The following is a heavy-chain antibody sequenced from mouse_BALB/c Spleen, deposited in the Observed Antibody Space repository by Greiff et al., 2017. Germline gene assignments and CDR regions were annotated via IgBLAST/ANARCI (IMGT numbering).Heavy chain of an antibody. CDR3: ARGDNYVPLDY. CDR2: IDPSDSYT. D-gene: IGHD1-3*01. J-gene: IGHJ2*01. V-gene: IGHV1-69*02. CDR1: GYTFTSYW. Sequence: QVQLQQSGAELVKPGASVKLSCKASGYTFTSYWMHWVKQRPGQGLEWIGEIDPSDSYTNYNQKFKGKATLTVDKSSSTAYMQLSSLTSEDSAVYYCARGDNYVPLDYWGQGTTLTVSS.